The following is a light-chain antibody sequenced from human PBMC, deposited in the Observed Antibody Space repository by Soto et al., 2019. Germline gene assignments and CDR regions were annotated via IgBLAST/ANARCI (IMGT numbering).Light chain of an antibody. Sequence: QAVVTQEPSFSVSPGGTVTLTCGLTSGSVSTSNYPSWYQQTPGQTPRTLIYSTNFRSSGVPDRFSGSILGNKAALTITGAQADDGSDYYCVLSLPRGVWEFGGGTKVTVL. CDR3: VLSLPRGVWE. J-gene: IGLJ3*02. V-gene: IGLV8-61*01. CDR2: STN. CDR1: SGSVSTSNY.